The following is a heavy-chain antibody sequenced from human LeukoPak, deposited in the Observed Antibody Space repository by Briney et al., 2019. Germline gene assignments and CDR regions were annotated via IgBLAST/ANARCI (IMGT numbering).Heavy chain of an antibody. V-gene: IGHV4-59*02. CDR1: GASVSNYY. Sequence: SETLSLTCRVSGASVSNYYWSWIRQSPGKGLEWIGFFHYSGSTSYNPSLNSRVTTSIDTSMNQFSLNLISVTAADTAVYYCVRAYDYWGQGTLVTVSS. CDR3: VRAYDY. CDR2: FHYSGST. J-gene: IGHJ4*02.